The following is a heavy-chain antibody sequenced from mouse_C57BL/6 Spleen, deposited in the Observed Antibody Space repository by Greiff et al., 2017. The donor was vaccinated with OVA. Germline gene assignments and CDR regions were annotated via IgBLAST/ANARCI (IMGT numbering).Heavy chain of an antibody. CDR1: GYTFTDYN. D-gene: IGHD1-1*01. J-gene: IGHJ1*03. Sequence: DVKLQESGPELVKPGASVKIPCKASGYTFTDYNMDWVKQSHGKSLEWIGDINPNNGGTIYNQKFKGKATLTVDKSSSTAYMELRSLTSEDTAVYYCARAYYGSSYWYFDVWGTGTTVTVSS. CDR2: INPNNGGT. CDR3: ARAYYGSSYWYFDV. V-gene: IGHV1-18*01.